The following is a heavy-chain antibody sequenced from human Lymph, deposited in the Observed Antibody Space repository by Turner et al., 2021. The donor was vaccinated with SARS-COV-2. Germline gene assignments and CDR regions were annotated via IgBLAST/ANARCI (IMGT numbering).Heavy chain of an antibody. CDR3: ARGSAGGDV. CDR1: GSTFISHG. J-gene: IGHJ6*02. CDR2: IRYDGSNK. D-gene: IGHD6-13*01. V-gene: IGHV3-33*01. Sequence: VQLVESGGGVVQPGRYLRLSCAASGSTFISHGMHWVRQAAGKGLEWVAFIRYDGSNKYYADSVKDRFTISRDNSKNTLYLKMNSLRAEDTAVYYCARGSAGGDVWGQGTTVTFSS.